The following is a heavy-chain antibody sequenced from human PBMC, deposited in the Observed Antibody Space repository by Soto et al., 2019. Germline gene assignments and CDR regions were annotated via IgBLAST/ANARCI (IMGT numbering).Heavy chain of an antibody. CDR3: AKGVGSGSNAASDF. J-gene: IGHJ4*02. D-gene: IGHD1-26*01. Sequence: EVQLLESGGGLVQPGGSLRLSCAASGFTFSNYALSWVRQAPGKGLEWVSAITGSGDRTYYADSVKGRFTVSRDNSKNALTLEMNSLSAEDTALYYCAKGVGSGSNAASDFWGQGTLVTVSS. CDR1: GFTFSNYA. CDR2: ITGSGDRT. V-gene: IGHV3-23*01.